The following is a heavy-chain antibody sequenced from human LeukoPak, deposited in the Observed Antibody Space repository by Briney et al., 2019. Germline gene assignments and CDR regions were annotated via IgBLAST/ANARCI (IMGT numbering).Heavy chain of an antibody. Sequence: PGGSLRLSCAASGFTFDDYGMSWVRQAPGKGLEWVSGINWNGGSTGYADSVKGRFTISRDNSRNTLYLQMNSLRAEDTAVYYCAKVFRVTYYYDSSGYYYDDYWGQGTLVTVSS. D-gene: IGHD3-22*01. CDR3: AKVFRVTYYYDSSGYYYDDY. CDR1: GFTFDDYG. CDR2: INWNGGST. V-gene: IGHV3-20*04. J-gene: IGHJ4*02.